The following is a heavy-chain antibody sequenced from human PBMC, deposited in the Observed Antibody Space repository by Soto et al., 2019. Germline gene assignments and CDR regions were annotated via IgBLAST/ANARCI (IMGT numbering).Heavy chain of an antibody. CDR3: ARYRGLYGLDV. CDR1: GGSVSSASCY. CDR2: VYYRGST. V-gene: IGHV4-61*01. J-gene: IGHJ6*02. Sequence: SETLSLTCSVSGGSVSSASCYWSWIRQPPGKGLEWIGYVYYRGSTNYNPSLTGRVTISVDTSKNQFSLKLSSVTAADTAVYYCARYRGLYGLDVWGQGTTVAVSS.